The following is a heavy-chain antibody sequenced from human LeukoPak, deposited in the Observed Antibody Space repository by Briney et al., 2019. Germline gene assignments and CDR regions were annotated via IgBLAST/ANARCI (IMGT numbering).Heavy chain of an antibody. D-gene: IGHD3-10*01. CDR3: ARNRLPYYFGSGSYGYYFDY. Sequence: GESLKISCKGSGYSFTSYWIGWVRQMPGKGLEWMGIIYPGDSDTRYSPSFQGQVTISADKSISTAYLQWSSLKASDTAMYYCARNRLPYYFGSGSYGYYFDYWGQGTLVTVSS. CDR1: GYSFTSYW. V-gene: IGHV5-51*01. CDR2: IYPGDSDT. J-gene: IGHJ4*02.